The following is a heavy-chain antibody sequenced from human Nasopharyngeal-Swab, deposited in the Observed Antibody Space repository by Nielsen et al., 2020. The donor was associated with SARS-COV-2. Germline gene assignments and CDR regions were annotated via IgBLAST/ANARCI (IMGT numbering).Heavy chain of an antibody. V-gene: IGHV1-69*01. D-gene: IGHD5-12*01. J-gene: IGHJ6*02. CDR3: ARWGIVAMGSYYYGMDV. Sequence: WVRQAPGQGLEWMGGIIPIFGTANYAQKFQGRVTITADESTSTAYMELSSLRSEDTAVYYCARWGIVAMGSYYYGMDVWGQGTTVTVSS. CDR2: IIPIFGTA.